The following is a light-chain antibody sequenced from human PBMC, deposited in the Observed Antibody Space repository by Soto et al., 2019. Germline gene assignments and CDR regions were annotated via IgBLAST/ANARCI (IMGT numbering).Light chain of an antibody. Sequence: QPVLTQPPSASGTPGQRVTVSCSGSSSTIGSNNVAWYKKLAGSAPKLLIYENDQRPSGVPDRFSGSKSGTSASLAISRLRPEDEATYYCSTWDDSLSSVLFGGGTKVTVL. CDR3: STWDDSLSSVL. CDR1: SSTIGSNN. V-gene: IGLV1-47*01. CDR2: END. J-gene: IGLJ2*01.